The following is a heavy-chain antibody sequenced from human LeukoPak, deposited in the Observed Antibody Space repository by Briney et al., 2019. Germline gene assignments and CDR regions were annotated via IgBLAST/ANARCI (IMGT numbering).Heavy chain of an antibody. Sequence: GGSLRLSCAASGFTFSSYAMSWVRQTAGKGLEWVSSISSSGGSTYYADSVKGRFTISRDYSKNTLYLQMNSLRAEDTAVYYCAKDLYPYGTNPLDYWGQGTLVTVSS. CDR2: ISSSGGST. D-gene: IGHD3-10*01. J-gene: IGHJ4*02. CDR1: GFTFSSYA. CDR3: AKDLYPYGTNPLDY. V-gene: IGHV3-23*01.